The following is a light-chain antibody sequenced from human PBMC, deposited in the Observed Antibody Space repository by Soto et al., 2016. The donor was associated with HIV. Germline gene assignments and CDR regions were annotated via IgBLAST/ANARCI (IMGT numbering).Light chain of an antibody. J-gene: IGLJ2*01. CDR1: NIGSKS. CDR2: DDG. CDR3: QVWDSSSVV. Sequence: SYVLTQPPSVSVAPGKTARITCGGNNIGSKSVHWYQQKPGQAPVLVVHDDGDRPSGISERMSGSNSGNTATLTINSVEAGDEADYYCQVWDSSSVVFGGGTELTVL. V-gene: IGLV3-21*03.